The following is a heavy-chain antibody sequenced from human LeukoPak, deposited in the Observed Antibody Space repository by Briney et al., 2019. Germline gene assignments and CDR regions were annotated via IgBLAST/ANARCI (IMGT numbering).Heavy chain of an antibody. J-gene: IGHJ5*02. CDR2: ISYTGST. D-gene: IGHD3-16*01. Sequence: PSETLSLTCTVSGGSISRYYWSWIRQPPGKGLEWIEYISYTGSTTYNSSLKSRVTMSIHTSKNQFSLKLSSVTAADTAMYYCARDPFTFGGRRGWFHPWGQGTLVTVSS. V-gene: IGHV4-59*12. CDR1: GGSISRYY. CDR3: ARDPFTFGGRRGWFHP.